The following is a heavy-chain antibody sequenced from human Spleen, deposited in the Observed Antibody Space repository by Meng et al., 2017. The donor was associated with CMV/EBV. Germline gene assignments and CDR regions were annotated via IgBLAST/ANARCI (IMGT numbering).Heavy chain of an antibody. CDR2: INPKSGGT. CDR3: ARGGRAILGVVMRHNWFDP. J-gene: IGHJ5*02. Sequence: LSGYYFHWLRHVPGQGLEWMGWINPKSGGTNSAQNFQGRVTMTRDTSINTAYIEVNRLKSDDTAVFYCARGGRAILGVVMRHNWFDPWGQGTLVTVSS. CDR1: LSGYY. V-gene: IGHV1-2*02. D-gene: IGHD3-3*01.